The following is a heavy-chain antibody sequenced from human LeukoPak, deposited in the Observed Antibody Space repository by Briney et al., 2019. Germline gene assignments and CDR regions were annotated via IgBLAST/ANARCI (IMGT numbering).Heavy chain of an antibody. J-gene: IGHJ6*03. V-gene: IGHV3-23*01. CDR3: ANGNRCTSPNCLGYYYFYMDV. Sequence: GGSLRLSCAASGFTFSSYAMNLVRQAPGRGLEWVSGFSGGGGTTYYADSVKGRFTISRDNSKNTLYLQMNSLRAEDTAVYYCANGNRCTSPNCLGYYYFYMDVWGKGTTVTVSS. D-gene: IGHD2-8*01. CDR1: GFTFSSYA. CDR2: FSGGGGTT.